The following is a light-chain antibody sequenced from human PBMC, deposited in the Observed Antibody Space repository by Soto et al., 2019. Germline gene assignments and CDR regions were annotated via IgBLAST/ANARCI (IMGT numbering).Light chain of an antibody. Sequence: DIQMTQSPSSLSASVGDRVTITCRASQDINNYLAWYQHKPGKGPKLLIYTASTLQSGVPSRFSGSGSGTSFTLIISSLQPEDVATDYCQKYNRAPSITFGQGPRLEIK. CDR2: TAS. CDR1: QDINNY. J-gene: IGKJ5*01. CDR3: QKYNRAPSIT. V-gene: IGKV1-27*01.